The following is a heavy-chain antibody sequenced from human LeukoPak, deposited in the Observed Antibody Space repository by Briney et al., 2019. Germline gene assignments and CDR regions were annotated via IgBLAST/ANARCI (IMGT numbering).Heavy chain of an antibody. J-gene: IGHJ4*02. D-gene: IGHD3-22*01. V-gene: IGHV1-18*04. CDR3: ARIYYDSSGYFDY. Sequence: ASVKVSCKASGYTFTSYGISWVRQAPGQGLEWMGWISAYNGNTNYAQKLQGRVTMTTDTSTSTACMELRSLRSDDTAVYYCARIYYDSSGYFDYWGQGTLVTVSS. CDR1: GYTFTSYG. CDR2: ISAYNGNT.